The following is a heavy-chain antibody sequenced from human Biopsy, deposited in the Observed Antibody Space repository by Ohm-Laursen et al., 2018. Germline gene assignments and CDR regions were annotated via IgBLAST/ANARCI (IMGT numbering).Heavy chain of an antibody. V-gene: IGHV4-34*08. CDR3: GNEVHGRDY. Sequence: TLSLTCVVFGRTFSDYRWTWIRQPPGKGLEWIGQINQSGSTNYNPSLKSRVTISADASKYEFSLRLTSVTAADTAVYLCGNEVHGRDYWGLGAQVTVS. CDR2: INQSGST. D-gene: IGHD2-15*01. J-gene: IGHJ4*02. CDR1: GRTFSDYR.